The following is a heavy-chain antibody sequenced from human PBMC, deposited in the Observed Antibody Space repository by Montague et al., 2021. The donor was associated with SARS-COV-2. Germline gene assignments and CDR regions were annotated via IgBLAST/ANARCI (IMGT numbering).Heavy chain of an antibody. J-gene: IGHJ4*02. CDR2: ISGAGTTI. V-gene: IGHV3-48*03. Sequence: SLRLSCAASGFTFSYFEMNWVRQAPGKGLEWISYISGAGTTIYYADSVKGRFTISRDNAKSSLYLQMNSLSAEDTAVYYCARDLVVTDGISDYWGQGTLVTVSS. D-gene: IGHD2-8*02. CDR3: ARDLVVTDGISDY. CDR1: GFTFSYFE.